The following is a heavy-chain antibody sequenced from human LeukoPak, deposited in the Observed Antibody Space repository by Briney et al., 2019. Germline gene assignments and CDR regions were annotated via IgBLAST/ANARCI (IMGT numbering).Heavy chain of an antibody. V-gene: IGHV4-59*01. Sequence: SETLSLTCTVSGGSISSYYWSWIRQPPGKGLEWIGYIYYSGSTNYNPSLKSRVTISVDTSKNQFSLKLSSVTAADTAVYYCAREKDGYILVDWGQGTLVTVSS. J-gene: IGHJ4*02. CDR1: GGSISSYY. CDR2: IYYSGST. CDR3: AREKDGYILVD. D-gene: IGHD5-24*01.